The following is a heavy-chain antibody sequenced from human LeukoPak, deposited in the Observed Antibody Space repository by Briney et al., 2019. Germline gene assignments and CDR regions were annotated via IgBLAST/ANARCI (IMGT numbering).Heavy chain of an antibody. CDR3: ARGFAAGPDHYHYYYYMDV. Sequence: ASVKVSCKASGYTFTSYGISWVRQAPGQGLEWMGWISAYNGSTSYAQKFQGRVTMTRDMSTSTVYMELSSLRSEDTAVYYCARGFAAGPDHYHYYYYMDVWGKGTTVTVSS. CDR2: ISAYNGST. J-gene: IGHJ6*03. CDR1: GYTFTSYG. V-gene: IGHV1-18*01. D-gene: IGHD6-13*01.